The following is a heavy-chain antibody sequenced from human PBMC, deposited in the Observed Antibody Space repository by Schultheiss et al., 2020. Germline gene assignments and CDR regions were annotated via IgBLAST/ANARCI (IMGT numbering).Heavy chain of an antibody. CDR2: IYGEGGT. CDR3: ARQKDTYEQDWFDP. Sequence: SETLSLNCTISGDSMRNHFWSWIRQSAGKGLEWIGRIYGEGGTNYNPSLKSRVTISVDTSKNQFSLKLSSVTAADTAIYYCARQKDTYEQDWFDPWGRGTLVTVSS. V-gene: IGHV4-4*07. D-gene: IGHD5-12*01. J-gene: IGHJ5*02. CDR1: GDSMRNHF.